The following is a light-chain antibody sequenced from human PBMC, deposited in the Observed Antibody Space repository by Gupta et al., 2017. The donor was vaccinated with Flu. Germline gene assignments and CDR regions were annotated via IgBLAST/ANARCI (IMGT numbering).Light chain of an antibody. J-gene: IGLJ3*02. V-gene: IGLV2-14*01. Sequence: HSALTQPASVSGSPGQSITISCTGTSSDVGGYNYVSWYQQHPGKAPKLILYEVTYRPSGVSNRVSGSKSDNTASLTISGLQAEDEADYDCSSSTSNSTRGLGGGTKLTVL. CDR2: EVT. CDR1: SSDVGGYNY. CDR3: SSSTSNSTRG.